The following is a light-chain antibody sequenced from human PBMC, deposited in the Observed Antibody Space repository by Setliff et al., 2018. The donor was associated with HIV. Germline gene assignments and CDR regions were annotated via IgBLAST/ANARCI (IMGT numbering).Light chain of an antibody. Sequence: QSVLAQPASVSGSPGQSITISCTGTSSDVGSYNLVSWYQQHPGKAPKLMIYEVSKRPSGVSNRFSGSKSGNTASLTISGLQAEDEADYYCCSYAGSSTSYVVGTGTK. CDR3: CSYAGSSTSYV. CDR1: SSDVGSYNL. J-gene: IGLJ1*01. CDR2: EVS. V-gene: IGLV2-23*02.